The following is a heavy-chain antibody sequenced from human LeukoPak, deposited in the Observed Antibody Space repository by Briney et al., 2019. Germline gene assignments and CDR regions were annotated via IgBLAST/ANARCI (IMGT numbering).Heavy chain of an antibody. CDR1: GFIFRDYA. CDR3: AKASWVSSADAVL. Sequence: GGSLRLSCVASGFIFRDYAMSWVRHTPAGGLEWVSSLRGDGETFYTDSVKGRFTLSRDHSRNTVYLQLSNLRVEDTAVYYCAKASWVSSADAVLWGQGTLVTVS. D-gene: IGHD3-16*01. V-gene: IGHV3-23*01. J-gene: IGHJ4*02. CDR2: LRGDGET.